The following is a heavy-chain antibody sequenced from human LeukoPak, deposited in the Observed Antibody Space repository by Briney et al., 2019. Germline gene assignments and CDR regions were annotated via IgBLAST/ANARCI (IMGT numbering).Heavy chain of an antibody. CDR3: AKAENIVATIWFGMDV. CDR1: GFTFSSYA. J-gene: IGHJ6*04. Sequence: GGSLRLSCAASGFTFSSYAMRWVRQAPGKGLEWVSDISGSGGSTYYADSVKGRFTISRDNSKNTLYLQMNSLRAEDTAVYYCAKAENIVATIWFGMDVWGKGTTVTVSS. D-gene: IGHD5-12*01. CDR2: ISGSGGST. V-gene: IGHV3-23*01.